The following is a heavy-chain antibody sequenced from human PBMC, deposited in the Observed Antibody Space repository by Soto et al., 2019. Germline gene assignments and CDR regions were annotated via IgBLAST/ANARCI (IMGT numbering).Heavy chain of an antibody. CDR2: ISAYNGNT. V-gene: IGHV1-18*01. D-gene: IGHD1-26*01. J-gene: IGHJ4*02. CDR3: SRREVGTTLDFDY. Sequence: QVQLVQSGAEVKKPGASVKVSCKASGYTFSSYGISWVRLATGQGLEWMGWISAYNGNTMYAQKVQGRVTMTTDTSTSTAYMELRSMSSDDTAVYSCSRREVGTTLDFDYWGQGTLVTVSS. CDR1: GYTFSSYG.